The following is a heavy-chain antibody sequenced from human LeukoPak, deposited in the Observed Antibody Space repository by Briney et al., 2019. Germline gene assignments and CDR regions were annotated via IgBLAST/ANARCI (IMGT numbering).Heavy chain of an antibody. Sequence: GASVKVSCKASGYTFTSYGISWVRQAPGQGLEWMGWISAYNGNTNYAQKLQGRVTMTTDTSTSTAYMELRSLRSDDTAVYYCASDLVWFGEFPFDYWGQGTLVTVSS. V-gene: IGHV1-18*04. J-gene: IGHJ4*02. CDR2: ISAYNGNT. CDR1: GYTFTSYG. D-gene: IGHD3-10*01. CDR3: ASDLVWFGEFPFDY.